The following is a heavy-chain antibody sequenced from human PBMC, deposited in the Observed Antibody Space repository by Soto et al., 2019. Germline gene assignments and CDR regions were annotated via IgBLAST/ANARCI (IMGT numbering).Heavy chain of an antibody. D-gene: IGHD4-17*01. CDR2: ISYGGNNA. J-gene: IGHJ6*02. CDR1: GFTFDSYA. Sequence: PGGCLRLSWSGAGFTFDSYAVDWVRQAPGKGLEWVAFISYGGNNADYADSVRGRFTISRDNSKNTVFLQMKSLRAGDTAVYYCARDKRSYGDTYYYGLGVWGRVTWFPVSS. CDR3: ARDKRSYGDTYYYGLGV. V-gene: IGHV3-30-3*01.